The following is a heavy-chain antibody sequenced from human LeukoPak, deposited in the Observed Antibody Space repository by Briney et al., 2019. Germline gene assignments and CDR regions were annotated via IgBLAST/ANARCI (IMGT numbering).Heavy chain of an antibody. V-gene: IGHV6-1*01. Sequence: SQTLSLTRAISGESVSSNNGAWSWIRQSPSRGLEWLGTTYYRSKWYNESAVSVRGRMTINADTSNNQFSLQLNSVTPEDTAIYDCARDVATSGWYTFHLWGQGPLVTVSS. CDR3: ARDVATSGWYTFHL. CDR1: GESVSSNNGA. D-gene: IGHD6-19*01. J-gene: IGHJ5*02. CDR2: TYYRSKWYN.